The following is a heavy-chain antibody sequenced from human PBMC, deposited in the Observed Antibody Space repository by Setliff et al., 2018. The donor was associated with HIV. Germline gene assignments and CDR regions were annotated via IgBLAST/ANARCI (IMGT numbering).Heavy chain of an antibody. CDR2: INHRGRT. CDR1: GGSLSGYY. Sequence: SETLSLTCAVYGGSLSGYYWSWIRQAPGKGLEWIGEINHRGRTRYNRSLKSRVTISVETSKNQFSLRVNSVTAADTAFYYCSRGFSGDYVCTGYMDVWGKGTTVTVSS. D-gene: IGHD3-3*01. J-gene: IGHJ6*03. CDR3: SRGFSGDYVCTGYMDV. V-gene: IGHV4-34*01.